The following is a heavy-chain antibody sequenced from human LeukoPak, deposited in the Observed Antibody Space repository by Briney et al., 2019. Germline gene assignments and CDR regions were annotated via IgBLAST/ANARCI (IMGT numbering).Heavy chain of an antibody. V-gene: IGHV3-30*02. CDR1: GFTFSSYG. CDR3: AKDHFTMVRGGVITGFDY. J-gene: IGHJ4*02. CDR2: IRFDGTSK. Sequence: PGRSLRLSCAASGFTFSSYGMHWVRQAPGKGLEWVAFIRFDGTSKFYADSVKGRFTISRDNSKNTLYLQMNSLRAEDTAVSYCAKDHFTMVRGGVITGFDYWGQGTLVTVSS. D-gene: IGHD3-10*01.